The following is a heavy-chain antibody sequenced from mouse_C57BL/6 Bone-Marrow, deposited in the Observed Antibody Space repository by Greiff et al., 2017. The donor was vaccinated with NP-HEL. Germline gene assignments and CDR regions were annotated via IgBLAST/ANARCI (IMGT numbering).Heavy chain of an antibody. V-gene: IGHV1-15*01. CDR2: IDPETGGP. Sequence: QVQLQQSGAELVRPGASVTLSCKASGYTFTDYEMHWVEQTPVHGLEWIGAIDPETGGPAYNQKFKGKAILTADKSSSTAYMELRSLTSEDSAFYYCTRRGGYSYYFDYWGQGTTLTVSS. D-gene: IGHD2-3*01. CDR3: TRRGGYSYYFDY. CDR1: GYTFTDYE. J-gene: IGHJ2*01.